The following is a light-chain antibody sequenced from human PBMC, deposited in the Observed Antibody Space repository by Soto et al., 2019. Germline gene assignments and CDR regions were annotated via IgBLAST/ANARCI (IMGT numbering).Light chain of an antibody. J-gene: IGKJ5*01. CDR2: GAS. CDR3: QQYGSFSIT. Sequence: DIVLTQSPGPLSLSPGERATLSCRASQSVSSTYLAWYQQKPGQAPRLLIYGASSRATGIPDRFSGGGSGTDCTLTISRLEPEDFAVYYCQQYGSFSITLGQGTRLEIK. V-gene: IGKV3-20*01. CDR1: QSVSSTY.